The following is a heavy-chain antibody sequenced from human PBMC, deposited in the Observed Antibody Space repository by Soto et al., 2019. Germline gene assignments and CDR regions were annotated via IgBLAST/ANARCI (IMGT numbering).Heavy chain of an antibody. J-gene: IGHJ4*02. CDR2: IKRDGSEE. CDR1: GFTFSDHW. D-gene: IGHD2-15*01. V-gene: IGHV3-7*03. CDR3: TRGYCPGGSCYYEYFFDY. Sequence: PGGSLRLSCAASGFTFSDHWMSWVRQAPGKGLEFVANIKRDGSEEFHVDSVKGRFTISRDNANNALYLEMRSLRAEDTAVYYCTRGYCPGGSCYYEYFFDYWGQGTQVTVSS.